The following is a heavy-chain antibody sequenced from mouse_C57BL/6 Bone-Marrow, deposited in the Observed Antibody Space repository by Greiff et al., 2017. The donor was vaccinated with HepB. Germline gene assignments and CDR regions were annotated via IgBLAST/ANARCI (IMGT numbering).Heavy chain of an antibody. D-gene: IGHD2-3*01. Sequence: QVQLQQSGAELARPGASVKLSCKASGYTFTSYGISWVKQRTGQGLEWIGEIYPRSGNTYYNEKFKGKATLTADKSSSTAYMELRSLTSEDSAVYFCARGSYDGYYYAMDYWGQGTSVTVSS. J-gene: IGHJ4*01. CDR1: GYTFTSYG. CDR3: ARGSYDGYYYAMDY. CDR2: IYPRSGNT. V-gene: IGHV1-81*01.